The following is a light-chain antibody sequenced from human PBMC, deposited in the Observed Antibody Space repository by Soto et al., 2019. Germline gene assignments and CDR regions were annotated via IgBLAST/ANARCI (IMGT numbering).Light chain of an antibody. Sequence: EIVLTQSPGTLSLSPGERATLSCRASQSASSYLAWYQQKPGQAPRLLIYGASSRATGIPDRFSGSGSGTDFTLTISRLEPEDSAVYYCQQYGSSPRTFGQGTKVEIK. CDR3: QQYGSSPRT. V-gene: IGKV3-20*01. CDR2: GAS. CDR1: QSASSY. J-gene: IGKJ1*01.